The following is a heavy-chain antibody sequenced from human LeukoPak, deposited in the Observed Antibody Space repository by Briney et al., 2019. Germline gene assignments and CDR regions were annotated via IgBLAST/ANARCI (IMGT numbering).Heavy chain of an antibody. V-gene: IGHV3-21*01. CDR2: FTSSSSSI. CDR3: ARGWGFYYFDS. Sequence: GGSLRLSCVVSGFTFRNYYMSWIRQAPGKGLEWVSSFTSSSSSIYYADSVKGRFTISRDNAKNSLYLQLNSLRAEDTAVYYCARGWGFYYFDSCAREPWSPSPQ. J-gene: IGHJ4*02. CDR1: GFTFRNYY. D-gene: IGHD2/OR15-2a*01.